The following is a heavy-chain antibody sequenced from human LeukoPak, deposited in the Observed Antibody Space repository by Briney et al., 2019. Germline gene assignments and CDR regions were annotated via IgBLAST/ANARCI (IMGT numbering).Heavy chain of an antibody. Sequence: PSQTLSLTCTVSGGSISSGGYYWSWIRQHPGKGLEWIGYIYYSGSTYYNPSLKSRVTISVDTSKNQFSLKLSSGTATDTAVYYCARDVVAATGYYYYGMDVWGQGTTVTVSS. CDR3: ARDVVAATGYYYYGMDV. CDR1: GGSISSGGYY. D-gene: IGHD2-15*01. V-gene: IGHV4-31*03. CDR2: IYYSGST. J-gene: IGHJ6*02.